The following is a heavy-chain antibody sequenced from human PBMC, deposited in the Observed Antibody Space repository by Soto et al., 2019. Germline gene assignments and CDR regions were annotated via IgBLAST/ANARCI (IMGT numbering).Heavy chain of an antibody. V-gene: IGHV3-23*01. Sequence: EVQLLESGGGLVQPGGSLRLSCAASGFTFSSQTMSWVRQAPGKGLEWVSVISSSGSTSYTASVEGRFTISKDSSKNTLYLQLTSLRVEDTAVYYCAKGARDVDYWGQGTLVTVSS. D-gene: IGHD5-12*01. CDR1: GFTFSSQT. J-gene: IGHJ4*02. CDR2: ISSSGST. CDR3: AKGARDVDY.